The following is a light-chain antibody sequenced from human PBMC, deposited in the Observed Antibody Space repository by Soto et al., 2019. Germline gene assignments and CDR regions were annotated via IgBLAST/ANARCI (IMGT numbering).Light chain of an antibody. CDR1: QSVGSA. CDR3: QQYRNWPPLT. CDR2: GAS. Sequence: EIVMTQSPATLSVSPGETATLSCRASQSVGSAVAWYQHKPGQAPRLLIVGASIRATGVPGRFSGGGSGTEFTLTISNLQSEDFAVYYCQQYRNWPPLTFCGGTTVEFK. V-gene: IGKV3-15*01. J-gene: IGKJ4*01.